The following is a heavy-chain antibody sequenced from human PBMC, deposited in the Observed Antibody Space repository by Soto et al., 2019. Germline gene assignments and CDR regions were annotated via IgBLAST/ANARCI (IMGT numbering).Heavy chain of an antibody. CDR1: GYTFTTYD. J-gene: IGHJ5*02. CDR3: ERALRGTP. Sequence: QVQVVQSGAELKKPGASVKVSCKVSGYTFTTYDINWVRQAPGQGLEWMGWMNPETGYTGYGQQFQGRGTLSGNTSSTKQYLEMTKRRVEDTAVSYCERALRGTPWGQGTLVPVS. V-gene: IGHV1-8*01. D-gene: IGHD1-26*01. CDR2: MNPETGYT.